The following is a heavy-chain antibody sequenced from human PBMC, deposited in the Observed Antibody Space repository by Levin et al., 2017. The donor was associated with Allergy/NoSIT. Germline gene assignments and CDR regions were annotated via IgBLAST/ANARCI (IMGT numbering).Heavy chain of an antibody. Sequence: ASVKVSCKASGYTFTSYGISWVRQAPGQGLEWMGWISAYNGNTNYAQKLQGRVTMTTDTSTSTAYMELRSLRSDDTAVYYCARDPAGVWSGSTFDYWGQGTLVTVSS. D-gene: IGHD3-3*01. J-gene: IGHJ4*02. CDR2: ISAYNGNT. V-gene: IGHV1-18*01. CDR3: ARDPAGVWSGSTFDY. CDR1: GYTFTSYG.